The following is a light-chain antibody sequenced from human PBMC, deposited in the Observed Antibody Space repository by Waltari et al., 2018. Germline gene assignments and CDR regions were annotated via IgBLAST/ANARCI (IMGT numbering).Light chain of an antibody. Sequence: EIVLTQSPGTLSLSPGERATLPCRASENVGNDYLAWYQQRPGQAPRLLIYDASKRASGISDKFSGSGSGTDFSLTIGRLDPEDFALYYCQQYYSLPWTFGQGTKVDIK. J-gene: IGKJ1*01. CDR2: DAS. V-gene: IGKV3-20*01. CDR3: QQYYSLPWT. CDR1: ENVGNDY.